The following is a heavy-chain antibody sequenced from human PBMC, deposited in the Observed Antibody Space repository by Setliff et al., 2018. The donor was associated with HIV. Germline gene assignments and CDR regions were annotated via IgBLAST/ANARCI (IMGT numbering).Heavy chain of an antibody. D-gene: IGHD6-19*01. CDR1: GFTFDDYA. V-gene: IGHV3-20*04. J-gene: IGHJ5*02. Sequence: PGGSLRLSCVGSGFTFDDYAMSWVRQAPGKGLEWVSGINWNGGSTGYADSVKGRFTISRDNAKNSLYLQMNSLRAEDTALYYCARVGYSTGWYNWFDPWGQGTLVTVPQ. CDR3: ARVGYSTGWYNWFDP. CDR2: INWNGGST.